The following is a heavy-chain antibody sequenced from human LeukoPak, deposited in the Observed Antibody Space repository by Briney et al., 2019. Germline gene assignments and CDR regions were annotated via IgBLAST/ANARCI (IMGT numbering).Heavy chain of an antibody. CDR3: ARGGYYDSSGWDFDY. CDR1: GFTFSTYS. J-gene: IGHJ4*02. D-gene: IGHD3-22*01. CDR2: ISRSDYYI. V-gene: IGHV3-21*01. Sequence: GGSLRLSCAPSGFTFSTYSMNWVRHAPGKGLEWVSSISRSDYYIYYADSVKGRFTISRDNAKNSLYLQMISLRAEDTAVYYCARGGYYDSSGWDFDYWGQGTLVTVSS.